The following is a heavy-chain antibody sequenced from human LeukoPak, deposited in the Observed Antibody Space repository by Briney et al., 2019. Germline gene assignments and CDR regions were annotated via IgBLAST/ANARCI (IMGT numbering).Heavy chain of an antibody. Sequence: ASVKVSCKASGYTFTAYYLHWVRQAPGQGLEWMGWINPNSGDTNYAQKFQGRVTMTRDTSISTAYMELSSLSSEDTAVYYCARDSSYHDAFDTWGQGTMVTVSS. J-gene: IGHJ3*02. CDR3: ARDSSYHDAFDT. V-gene: IGHV1-2*02. CDR2: INPNSGDT. CDR1: GYTFTAYY. D-gene: IGHD1-26*01.